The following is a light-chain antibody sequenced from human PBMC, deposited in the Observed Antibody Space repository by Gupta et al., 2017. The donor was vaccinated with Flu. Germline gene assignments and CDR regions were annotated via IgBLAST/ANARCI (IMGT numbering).Light chain of an antibody. V-gene: IGKV3-20*01. CDR2: GAS. J-gene: IGKJ1*01. CDR1: QSVSSTY. Sequence: EIVLTQSPGTLSLSPGERATLPCRASQSVSSTYLAWYQQKLGQAPRLLIYGASSRATGIPDRFSGSGSGTDFTLTISRLEPEDFAVYYCQQYGSSPRTFGQGTKVEIK. CDR3: QQYGSSPRT.